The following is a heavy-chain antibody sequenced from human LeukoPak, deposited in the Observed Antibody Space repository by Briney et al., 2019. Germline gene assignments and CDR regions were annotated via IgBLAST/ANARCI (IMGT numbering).Heavy chain of an antibody. D-gene: IGHD6-13*01. Sequence: GGSLRLSCEASGFTFNTYSMNWARQAPGKGLEWVSSIDSSGGYMFYADSVKGRFIISRDNSKNTVYLQMNSLRADDTAVYYCAKGVARQQLRYYFDYWGQGTLVTVSS. CDR2: IDSSGGYM. CDR3: AKGVARQQLRYYFDY. V-gene: IGHV3-21*04. CDR1: GFTFNTYS. J-gene: IGHJ4*02.